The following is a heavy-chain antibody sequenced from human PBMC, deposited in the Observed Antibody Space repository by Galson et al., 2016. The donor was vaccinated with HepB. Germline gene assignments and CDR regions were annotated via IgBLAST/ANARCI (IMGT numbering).Heavy chain of an antibody. Sequence: SLRLSCAASAFTFNSYWMSWVRQGPGKGLEWVAIIKQDGSEKYYVDSVKGRFTISRDNAKKSLYLQMNSLRAEDTAVYYCARVGIGSSWYFDYWGQGTLVTVSS. D-gene: IGHD6-13*01. J-gene: IGHJ4*02. CDR3: ARVGIGSSWYFDY. CDR1: AFTFNSYW. V-gene: IGHV3-7*01. CDR2: IKQDGSEK.